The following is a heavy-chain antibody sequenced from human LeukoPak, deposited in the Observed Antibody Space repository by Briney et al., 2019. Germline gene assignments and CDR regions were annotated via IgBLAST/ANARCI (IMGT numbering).Heavy chain of an antibody. CDR3: ASIVSYGSGSYYDDY. Sequence: SETLSLTCTVSGGSISSSSYYWGWIRQPPGKGLEWIGSIYYSGSTYYNPSLKSRVAISVDTSKNQFSLKLSSVTAADTAVYYCASIVSYGSGSYYDDYWGQGTLVTVSS. J-gene: IGHJ4*02. D-gene: IGHD3-10*01. CDR2: IYYSGST. V-gene: IGHV4-39*01. CDR1: GGSISSSSYY.